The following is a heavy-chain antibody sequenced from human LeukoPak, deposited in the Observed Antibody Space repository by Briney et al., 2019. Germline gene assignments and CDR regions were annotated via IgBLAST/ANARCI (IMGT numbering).Heavy chain of an antibody. D-gene: IGHD6-13*01. Sequence: SGGSLRLSCAPSGFTFSRHGMHWVRQAPGKGLEWVAIISNGGSRKYYAHSVEGRFTISRDNSKDTLYLQMNGLRAEDTAVYFCAKQSAGSAAWYSLHYDFWGQGTLVTVSS. J-gene: IGHJ4*02. CDR2: ISNGGSRK. CDR3: AKQSAGSAAWYSLHYDF. V-gene: IGHV3-30*18. CDR1: GFTFSRHG.